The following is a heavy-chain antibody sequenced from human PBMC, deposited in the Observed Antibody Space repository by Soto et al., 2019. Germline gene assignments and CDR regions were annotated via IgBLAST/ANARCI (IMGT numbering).Heavy chain of an antibody. CDR2: IYNSGST. D-gene: IGHD3-22*01. V-gene: IGHV4-31*03. CDR3: ARLQTYYYDSSVVGAIDF. CDR1: GDSISSGGYY. J-gene: IGHJ3*01. Sequence: QVQLQESGPGQVKPSQTLSLTCTVSGDSISSGGYYWSWIRQHPGKGLEWIGYIYNSGSTYYNPSLKSRLTISVDTSKNQFSLKLSSVTAADTAVYFCARLQTYYYDSSVVGAIDFWGQGTRVTVSS.